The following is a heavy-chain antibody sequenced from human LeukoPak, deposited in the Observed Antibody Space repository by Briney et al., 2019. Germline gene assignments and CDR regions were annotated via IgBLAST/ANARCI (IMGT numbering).Heavy chain of an antibody. J-gene: IGHJ4*02. Sequence: PGGSLRLSCAASGFTVSSNYMSWVRQAPGKGLEWVSVIYSGGSTYYADSVKGRFTISRDNSKNTLYLQMNSLTAEDTAVYYCARDRGLYYYNSRGYYHDYWGQGALVTVSS. CDR2: IYSGGST. CDR3: ARDRGLYYYNSRGYYHDY. CDR1: GFTVSSNY. V-gene: IGHV3-53*01. D-gene: IGHD3-22*01.